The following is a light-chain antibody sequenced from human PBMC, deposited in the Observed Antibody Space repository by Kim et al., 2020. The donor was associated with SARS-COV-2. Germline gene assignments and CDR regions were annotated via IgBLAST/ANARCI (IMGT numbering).Light chain of an antibody. CDR3: QQYGSSPGYT. J-gene: IGKJ2*01. CDR1: QSVSSNY. V-gene: IGKV3-20*01. Sequence: PGERATLSCRASQSVSSNYLAWYQQTPGQAPRLLIYGASSRASGIPDRFSGSGSGTDFTLTISRLEPEDFAVYYCQQYGSSPGYTFGQGTKLEI. CDR2: GAS.